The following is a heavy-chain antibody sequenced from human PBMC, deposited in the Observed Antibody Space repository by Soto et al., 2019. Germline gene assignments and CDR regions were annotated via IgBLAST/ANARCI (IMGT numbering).Heavy chain of an antibody. CDR3: ARDRTSGWYWFDY. D-gene: IGHD6-19*01. CDR1: GYTFTGYY. Sequence: ASVKVSCKASGYTFTGYYMHWVRQAPGQGLEWMGWINPNSGGTNYAQKFQGWVTMTRDTSISTAYMELSRPRSDDTAVYYCARDRTSGWYWFDYWGQGTLVTLSS. CDR2: INPNSGGT. V-gene: IGHV1-2*04. J-gene: IGHJ4*02.